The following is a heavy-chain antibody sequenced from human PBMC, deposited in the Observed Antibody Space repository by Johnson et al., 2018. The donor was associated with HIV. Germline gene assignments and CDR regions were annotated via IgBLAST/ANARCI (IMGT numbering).Heavy chain of an antibody. J-gene: IGHJ3*01. CDR3: ARDSWPSSPDAFDL. CDR1: GFTFSNYW. CDR2: IKEDGREK. V-gene: IGHV3-7*05. Sequence: VQLVESGGGLVQPGGSLRLSCAASGFTFSNYWMTWVRQAPGKGLEWVANIKEDGREKYYVDSVKGRFTISRDNAKNSLYLQMNSLRAEDTAVYYCARDSWPSSPDAFDLWGQGTMVTVSS.